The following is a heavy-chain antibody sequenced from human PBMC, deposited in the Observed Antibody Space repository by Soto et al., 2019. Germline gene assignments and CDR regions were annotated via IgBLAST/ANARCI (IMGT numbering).Heavy chain of an antibody. CDR1: GYTFTSYY. V-gene: IGHV1-46*03. CDR3: ARGLGKVVVAATVEYFQH. D-gene: IGHD2-15*01. J-gene: IGHJ1*01. Sequence: ASVKVSCKASGYTFTSYYMHWVRQAPGQGLEWMGIINPSGGSTSYAQKFQGRVTMTRDTSTSTVYMELSSLRSEDTAVYYCARGLGKVVVAATVEYFQHWGQGTLVTVSS. CDR2: INPSGGST.